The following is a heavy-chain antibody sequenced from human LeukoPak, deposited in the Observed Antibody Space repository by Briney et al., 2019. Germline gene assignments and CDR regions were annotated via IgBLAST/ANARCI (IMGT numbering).Heavy chain of an antibody. CDR1: GFTFTTYA. CDR2: VSDSGANT. Sequence: GGSLRLSCAASGFTFTTYAMSWVRQAPGKGLKWLSTVSDSGANTYYADSVKGRFTISRNNSRNTVYLQMSSLRAEDTAVYYCAKSHSVAQRGYFDYWGQGTLVTVSP. V-gene: IGHV3-23*01. D-gene: IGHD2-15*01. CDR3: AKSHSVAQRGYFDY. J-gene: IGHJ4*02.